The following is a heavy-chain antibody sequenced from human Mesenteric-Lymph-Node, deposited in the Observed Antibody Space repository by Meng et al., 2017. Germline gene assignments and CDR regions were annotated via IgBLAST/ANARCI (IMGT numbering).Heavy chain of an antibody. D-gene: IGHD3-16*02. J-gene: IGHJ4*02. V-gene: IGHV3-53*05. CDR3: ATSDYGWGSYRPDY. Sequence: GESLKISCAASGFTVSSNYMSWVRQAPGKGLEWVSVIYSGGSTYYADSVKGRFTVSRDNSRNTVYLQMYSLRAEDTATYYCATSDYGWGSYRPDYWGQGTLVTVSS. CDR2: IYSGGST. CDR1: GFTVSSNY.